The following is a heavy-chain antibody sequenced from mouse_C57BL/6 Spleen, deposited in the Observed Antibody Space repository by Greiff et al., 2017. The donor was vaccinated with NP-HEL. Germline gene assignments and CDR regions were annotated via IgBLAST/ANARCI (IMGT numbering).Heavy chain of an antibody. CDR3: AMIYDGYYYAMDY. D-gene: IGHD2-3*01. V-gene: IGHV1-18*01. Sequence: EVQLQQSGPELVKPGASVKIPCKASGYTFTDYNMDWVKQSHGKSLEWIGDINPNNGGTIYNQKFKGKATLTVDKSSSTAYMELRSLTSEDTAGYYCAMIYDGYYYAMDYWGQGTSVTVSS. CDR2: INPNNGGT. CDR1: GYTFTDYN. J-gene: IGHJ4*01.